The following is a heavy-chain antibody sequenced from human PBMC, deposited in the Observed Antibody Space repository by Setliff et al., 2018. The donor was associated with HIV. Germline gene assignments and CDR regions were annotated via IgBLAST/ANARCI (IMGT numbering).Heavy chain of an antibody. D-gene: IGHD5-18*01. CDR3: AREGKTALVTKYFDY. V-gene: IGHV4-31*03. CDR2: IDYSGSA. Sequence: SETLSLTCTVSSGSISSGTYYWSWIRQYPGKGLEWIGYIDYSGSAFYNPSLKSRITISRDTSMNQFSLKVNSVTAADTAVYYCAREGKTALVTKYFDYWGHGKLVTVSS. CDR1: SGSISSGTYY. J-gene: IGHJ4*01.